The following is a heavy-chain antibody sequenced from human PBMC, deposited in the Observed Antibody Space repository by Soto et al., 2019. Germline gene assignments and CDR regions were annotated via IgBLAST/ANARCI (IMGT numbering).Heavy chain of an antibody. V-gene: IGHV4-34*01. CDR1: GGSFSGYQ. J-gene: IGHJ6*03. Sequence: QVQLQQWGAGLLKPSETLSLTCAVYGGSFSGYQWSWIRQTPGKGLEWIGEINDSGNINYNPSLTSRVTILLNTTKKQISLKLSSVTAADSAVYYCARGLRLWFGELTRRGGYYYYMDVWGKGTTVTVSS. CDR3: ARGLRLWFGELTRRGGYYYYMDV. D-gene: IGHD3-10*01. CDR2: INDSGNI.